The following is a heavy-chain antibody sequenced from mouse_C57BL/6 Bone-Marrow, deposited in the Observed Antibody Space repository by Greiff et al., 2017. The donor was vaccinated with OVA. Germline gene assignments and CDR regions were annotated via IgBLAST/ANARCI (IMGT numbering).Heavy chain of an antibody. CDR2: IWRGGST. J-gene: IGHJ1*03. CDR1: GFSLTSYG. Sequence: VHLVESGPGLVQPSQSLSITCTVSGFSLTSYGVHWVRQSPGKGLEWLGVIWRGGSTDYNAAFMSRLSSTKDNSKSQVFFKMNNLQADDTAIYYGAKNPFYYDYDGWYFDVWGTGTTVTVSS. V-gene: IGHV2-5*01. D-gene: IGHD2-4*01. CDR3: AKNPFYYDYDGWYFDV.